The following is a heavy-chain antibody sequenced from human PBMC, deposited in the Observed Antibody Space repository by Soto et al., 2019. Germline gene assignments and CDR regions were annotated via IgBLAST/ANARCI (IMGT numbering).Heavy chain of an antibody. D-gene: IGHD1-1*01. J-gene: IGHJ3*02. CDR2: IKSKTDGGTT. CDR1: GFTFSNAW. V-gene: IGHV3-15*07. CDR3: TTDPSRPVPDAFDI. Sequence: GGSLRLSCAASGFTFSNAWMNWVRQAPGKGLEWVGRIKSKTDGGTTDYAAPVKGRFTISRDDSKNTLYLQMNSLKTEDTAVYYCTTDPSRPVPDAFDICGQGTMVTVSS.